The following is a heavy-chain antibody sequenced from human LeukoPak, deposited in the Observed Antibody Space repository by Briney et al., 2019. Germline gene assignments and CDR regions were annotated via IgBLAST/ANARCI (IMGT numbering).Heavy chain of an antibody. Sequence: PSETLSLTCTVSGGSISSSSYYWGWIRQPPGKGLEWIGSIYYSGSTYYNPSLKSRVTISVDTSENQFSLKLSSVTAADTAVYYCASVQNCSSTSCHYYYGMDVWGQGTTVTVSS. CDR1: GGSISSSSYY. D-gene: IGHD2-2*01. J-gene: IGHJ6*02. V-gene: IGHV4-39*01. CDR3: ASVQNCSSTSCHYYYGMDV. CDR2: IYYSGST.